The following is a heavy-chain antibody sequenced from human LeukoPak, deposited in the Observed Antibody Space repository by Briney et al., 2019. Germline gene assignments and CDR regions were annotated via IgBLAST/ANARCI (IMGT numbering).Heavy chain of an antibody. CDR2: ISGSGGST. D-gene: IGHD5-24*01. CDR1: GFTLSNYV. J-gene: IGHJ4*02. CDR3: KMGDGSPPLGQ. V-gene: IGHV3-23*01. Sequence: GGSLRLSCAASGFTLSNYVLGWVRQAPGKGLQWVSAISGSGGSTYYADSVKGRFTISRDNSGNTLYLQMNSLRAEDTAVYYCKMGDGSPPLGQWGQGTLVTVSS.